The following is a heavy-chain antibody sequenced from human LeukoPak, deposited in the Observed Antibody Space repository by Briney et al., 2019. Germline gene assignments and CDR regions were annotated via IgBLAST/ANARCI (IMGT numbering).Heavy chain of an antibody. V-gene: IGHV4-59*01. CDR1: GGPISSYY. CDR2: IYYSGST. Sequence: SETLSLTCTVSGGPISSYYWSWIRQPPGKGLEWIGYIYYSGSTNYNPSLKSRVTISVDTSKNQFSLKLSSVTAADTAVYYCARESKSSSFDYWGQGTLVTVSS. CDR3: ARESKSSSFDY. J-gene: IGHJ4*02. D-gene: IGHD6-13*01.